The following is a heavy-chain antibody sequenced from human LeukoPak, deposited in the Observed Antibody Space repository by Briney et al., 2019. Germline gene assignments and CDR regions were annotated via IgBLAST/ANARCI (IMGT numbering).Heavy chain of an antibody. V-gene: IGHV4-4*02. CDR2: IYHSGST. CDR3: ARAHCSSTSCYCFDY. Sequence: SGTLSLTCAVSGGSISSSNWWSWVRQPPGKGLEWIGEIYHSGSTNYNPSLKSRVTISVDKSKNQFSLKLSSVTAADTAVYYCARAHCSSTSCYCFDYWGQGTPVTVSS. D-gene: IGHD2-2*01. CDR1: GGSISSSNW. J-gene: IGHJ4*02.